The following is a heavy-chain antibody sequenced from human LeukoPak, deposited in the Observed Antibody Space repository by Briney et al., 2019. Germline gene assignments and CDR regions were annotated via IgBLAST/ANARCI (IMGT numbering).Heavy chain of an antibody. V-gene: IGHV3-7*01. Sequence: PGGSLRLSCAASGFTFSSYWMNWVRQAPGKGLEWVANIKKDGSERYYVDSVKGRFTISSDNTKKSLYLQMNTLRAEDTAVYYCARDLAGPPQEAFDIWGQGTTVTVSS. J-gene: IGHJ3*02. CDR1: GFTFSSYW. CDR3: ARDLAGPPQEAFDI. CDR2: IKKDGSER.